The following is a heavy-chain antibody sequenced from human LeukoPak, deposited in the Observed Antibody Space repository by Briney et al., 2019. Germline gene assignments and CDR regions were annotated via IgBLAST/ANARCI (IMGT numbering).Heavy chain of an antibody. V-gene: IGHV3-21*01. CDR2: ISSSSYI. CDR1: GFTFSSYA. J-gene: IGHJ4*02. Sequence: GGSLRLSCAASGFTFSSYAMSWVRQAPGKGLEWVSSISSSSYIYYADSVKGRFTISRDNAKNSLSLQMNNLRPDDTGIYYCANHFACGATTCPSFDHWGQGTLVTVSS. CDR3: ANHFACGATTCPSFDH. D-gene: IGHD2-21*01.